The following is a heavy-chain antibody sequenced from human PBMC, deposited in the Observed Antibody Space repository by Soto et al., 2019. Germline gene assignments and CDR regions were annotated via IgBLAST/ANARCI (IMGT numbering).Heavy chain of an antibody. CDR2: ISGGDISS. J-gene: IGHJ4*02. CDR1: GFTFSSYA. CDR3: AKDLGFSSSWPSDY. V-gene: IGHV3-23*01. D-gene: IGHD6-13*01. Sequence: GGSLRLSCAASGFTFSSYAMTWVRQAPGKGLEWVSTISGGDISSNYADSVKGRFTISRDNSKNTLYLQMNSLRAEDTAVYYCAKDLGFSSSWPSDYWGQGTLVTVSS.